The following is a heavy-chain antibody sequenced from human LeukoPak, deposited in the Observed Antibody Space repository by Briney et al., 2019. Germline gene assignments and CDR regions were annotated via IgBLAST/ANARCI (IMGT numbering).Heavy chain of an antibody. CDR3: AKGRPTSSGDFDY. Sequence: GGSLRLSCAASGFTFDDYTMHGVRQAPAKGLEWGSLISWDGGSTYYAASVKARSTISRDNSKNSLYPPMNSLRTEDTALYYCAKGRPTSSGDFDYWGQGTLVTVSS. V-gene: IGHV3-43*01. CDR1: GFTFDDYT. D-gene: IGHD2-2*01. CDR2: ISWDGGST. J-gene: IGHJ4*02.